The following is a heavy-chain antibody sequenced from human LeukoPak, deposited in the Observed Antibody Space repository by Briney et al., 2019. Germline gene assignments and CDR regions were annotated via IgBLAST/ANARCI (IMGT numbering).Heavy chain of an antibody. D-gene: IGHD2-2*01. J-gene: IGHJ4*02. CDR3: AKGGYCSSTSCPNDY. V-gene: IGHV3-23*01. CDR1: GFTFSSYA. CDR2: ISGGGGST. Sequence: GGSLRLSCAASGFTFSSYAMSWVRQAPGKGLEWVSTISGGGGSTYYADSVKGRFTISRDNSKNTLYLQMNSLRAEDTAVYYCAKGGYCSSTSCPNDYWGQGTLVTVSS.